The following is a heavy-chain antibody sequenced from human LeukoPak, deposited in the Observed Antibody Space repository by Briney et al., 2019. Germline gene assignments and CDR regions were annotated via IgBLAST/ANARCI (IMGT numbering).Heavy chain of an antibody. D-gene: IGHD3-22*01. V-gene: IGHV4-61*05. CDR2: IYYSGST. J-gene: IGHJ6*03. Sequence: PSETLSLTCTVSGGSISSSSYYWGWIRQPPGKGLEWIGYIYYSGSTNYNPSLKSRVTISVDTSKNQFSLKVSSVTAADTAVYYCVRVIEVGVDFYYYYMDVWGKGTTVTVSS. CDR1: GGSISSSSYY. CDR3: VRVIEVGVDFYYYYMDV.